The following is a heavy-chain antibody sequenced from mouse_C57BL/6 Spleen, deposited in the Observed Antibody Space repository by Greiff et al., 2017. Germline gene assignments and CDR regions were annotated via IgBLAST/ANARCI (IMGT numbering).Heavy chain of an antibody. Sequence: EVQLVESGGGLVKPGGSLKLSCAASGFTFSSYTMSWVRQTPEKRLEWVGTISGGGGNTYSPDSVKGRFTISRDNAKNTLYLQMSSLRSEDTALYYCARGVSSGLTPYFDYWGQGTTLTVSS. V-gene: IGHV5-9*01. CDR1: GFTFSSYT. J-gene: IGHJ2*01. D-gene: IGHD3-2*02. CDR2: ISGGGGNT. CDR3: ARGVSSGLTPYFDY.